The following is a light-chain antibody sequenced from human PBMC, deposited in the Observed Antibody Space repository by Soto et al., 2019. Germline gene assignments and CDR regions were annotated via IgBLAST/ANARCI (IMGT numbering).Light chain of an antibody. V-gene: IGLV2-11*01. CDR1: SSDVGGYSY. J-gene: IGLJ1*01. Sequence: QSALTQPRSVSGSPGHSVTISCTGTSSDVGGYSYVSWYQQHPGKAPKLMISDVSKRPSGVPDRFSGSKFGNTASLTISVLHAEDEADYYCCSYAGDFTYVFGSGTKLTVL. CDR3: CSYAGDFTYV. CDR2: DVS.